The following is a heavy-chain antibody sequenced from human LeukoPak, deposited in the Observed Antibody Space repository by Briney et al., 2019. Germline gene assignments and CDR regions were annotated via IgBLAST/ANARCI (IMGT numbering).Heavy chain of an antibody. CDR3: ARAPISIYAYYFDY. V-gene: IGHV3-33*01. CDR2: IWYDGSNK. CDR1: GFTFSSYG. J-gene: IGHJ4*02. D-gene: IGHD5/OR15-5a*01. Sequence: GGSLRLSCAESGFTFSSYGMHWVRQAPGKGLEWVAVIWYDGSNKYYADSVKGRFTISRDNSKNTLYLQMNSLRAEDTAVYYCARAPISIYAYYFDYWGQGTLVTVSS.